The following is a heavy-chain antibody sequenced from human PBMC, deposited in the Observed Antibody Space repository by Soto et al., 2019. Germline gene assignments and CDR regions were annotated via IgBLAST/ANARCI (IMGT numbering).Heavy chain of an antibody. CDR2: IKSKTDGGTI. V-gene: IGHV3-15*07. CDR1: GFTFSNAW. J-gene: IGHJ1*01. D-gene: IGHD2-8*01. Sequence: EVQLVEAGGGLVEPGGSLRLSCAASGFTFSNAWMNWVRQAPGKGPEWVARIKSKTDGGTIDYAAPVEGRFIISRDDSNSLLYLQMNSLKTEATAVYFCTSRLYHWGQGTLVTVSS. CDR3: TSRLYH.